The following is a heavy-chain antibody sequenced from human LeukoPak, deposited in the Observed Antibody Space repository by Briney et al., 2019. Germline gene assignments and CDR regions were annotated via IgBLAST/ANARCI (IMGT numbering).Heavy chain of an antibody. V-gene: IGHV4-59*01. CDR3: ARVGVGARFDY. CDR2: VYYSEST. J-gene: IGHJ4*02. Sequence: SETLSLTCTVSGVSITSYYWSWIRQPPGKGLEWIGYVYYSESTNYNPSLKSRVTISVDTSKNQFSLKLSSVTAADTAVYYCARVGVGARFDYWGQGTLVTVSS. D-gene: IGHD3-10*01. CDR1: GVSITSYY.